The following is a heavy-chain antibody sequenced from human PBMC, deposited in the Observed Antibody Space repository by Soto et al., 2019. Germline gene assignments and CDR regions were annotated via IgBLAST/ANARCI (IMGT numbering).Heavy chain of an antibody. CDR3: ARWGTTGGLDV. D-gene: IGHD3-16*01. CDR2: TSYDGSDK. J-gene: IGHJ1*01. CDR1: GFTFRSYV. V-gene: IGHV3-30*19. Sequence: QVHLVESGGGVVQPGTSLRVSCVGSGFTFRSYVIHWVRQAPGKGLEWVALTSYDGSDKYYADSVRGRFTISRDNSRNTVDLQMDSLRLDDTALYYCARWGTTGGLDVWGQGTLVSVSS.